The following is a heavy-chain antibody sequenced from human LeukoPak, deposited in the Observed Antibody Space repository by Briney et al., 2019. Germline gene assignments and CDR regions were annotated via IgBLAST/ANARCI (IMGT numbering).Heavy chain of an antibody. CDR2: INPSGGST. J-gene: IGHJ4*02. Sequence: GASVKVSCKSSGYTFTSYYMYWVRQAPGQGLEWMGIINPSGGSTNYAQKFQGRVTMTRDTSTSTVYMELSSLRSEDTAVYYCARDSGMVRGTVDYWGQGTLVTVSS. CDR3: ARDSGMVRGTVDY. CDR1: GYTFTSYY. D-gene: IGHD3-10*01. V-gene: IGHV1-46*01.